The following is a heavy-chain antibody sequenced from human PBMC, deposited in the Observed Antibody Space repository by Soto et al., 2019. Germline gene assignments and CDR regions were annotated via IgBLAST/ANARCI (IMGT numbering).Heavy chain of an antibody. D-gene: IGHD3-3*01. CDR2: ISAYNGNT. Sequence: QVQLVQSGAEVKKPGASVKVSCKASGYTFTSYGISWVRQAPGQGLEWMGWISAYNGNTNYAQKLQGRVTMTTDTSTSTAYMELRRLRSDDTAVYYCARDLRIFGVGGTFDPWGQGTLVTVSS. J-gene: IGHJ5*02. CDR1: GYTFTSYG. V-gene: IGHV1-18*01. CDR3: ARDLRIFGVGGTFDP.